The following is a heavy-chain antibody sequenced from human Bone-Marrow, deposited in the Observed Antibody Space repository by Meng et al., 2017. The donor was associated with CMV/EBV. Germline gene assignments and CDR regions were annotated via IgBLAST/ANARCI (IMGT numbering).Heavy chain of an antibody. D-gene: IGHD2-2*02. J-gene: IGHJ4*02. CDR3: ARTLGYCSSTSCYTEYYFDY. CDR1: GFTFSSYW. Sequence: GGSLRLSCAASGFTFSSYWMHWVRQVPGKGLVWVSRIHRDAYYADSVRGRFTISRDNAKNTLYLQMNSLRAEDTALYYCARTLGYCSSTSCYTEYYFDYWGQGTLVTVSS. V-gene: IGHV3-74*01. CDR2: IHRDA.